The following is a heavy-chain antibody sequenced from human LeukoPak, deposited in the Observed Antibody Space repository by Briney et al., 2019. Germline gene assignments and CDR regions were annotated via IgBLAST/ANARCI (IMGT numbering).Heavy chain of an antibody. D-gene: IGHD4-17*01. Sequence: SETLSLTCTVSGGSISSYYWSWIRQPPGKGLEWIGYIYYSGSTNYNPSLKSRVTISVDTSKNQFSLKLSSVTAEDTAVYYCARDPETVTTTTGDDYWGQGTLVTVSS. V-gene: IGHV4-59*01. J-gene: IGHJ4*02. CDR1: GGSISSYY. CDR2: IYYSGST. CDR3: ARDPETVTTTTGDDY.